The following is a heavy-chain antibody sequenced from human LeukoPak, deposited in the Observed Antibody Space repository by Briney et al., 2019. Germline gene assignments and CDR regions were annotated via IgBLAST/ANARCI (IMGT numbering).Heavy chain of an antibody. V-gene: IGHV3-21*01. CDR1: GFTFSSYS. CDR2: ISSSSSYI. D-gene: IGHD4-17*01. CDR3: ARENYGDYYFDY. J-gene: IGHJ4*02. Sequence: PGGSLRLSCAASGFTFSSYSVNWVRQAPGKGLEWVSSISSSSSYIYYADSLKGRFTISRDNSKNTLYLQMNSLRAEDTAVYYCARENYGDYYFDYWGQGTLVTVSS.